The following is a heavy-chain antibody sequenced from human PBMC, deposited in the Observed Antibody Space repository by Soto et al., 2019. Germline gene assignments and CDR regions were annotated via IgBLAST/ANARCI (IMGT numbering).Heavy chain of an antibody. CDR1: GYTFSDYG. V-gene: IGHV1-18*04. J-gene: IGHJ6*02. Sequence: QVQLMQPGGEVKKPGASVKISCKASGYTFSDYGINWVRQAPGQGLEWMGWISAHNRNTNYAQNLQGRVTMTIDSSTTTAYMELRSLTSDDTAVYYCARVFTMLRVRGMDVWGQGTTVTVSS. D-gene: IGHD3-10*01. CDR3: ARVFTMLRVRGMDV. CDR2: ISAHNRNT.